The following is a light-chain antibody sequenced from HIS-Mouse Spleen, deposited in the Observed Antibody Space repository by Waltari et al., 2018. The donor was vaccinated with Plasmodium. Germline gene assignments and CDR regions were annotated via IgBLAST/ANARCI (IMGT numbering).Light chain of an antibody. CDR1: ALPKKY. CDR3: YSTDSSGNHRV. CDR2: DDS. J-gene: IGLJ3*02. Sequence: SYELTQPPSVSVSPGQTARITCSGDALPKKYASLYQQKSGQAPVLVIYDDSKRPSGIPERFSGSSSGTMATLTISGAQVEDEADYYCYSTDSSGNHRVFGGGTKLTVL. V-gene: IGLV3-10*01.